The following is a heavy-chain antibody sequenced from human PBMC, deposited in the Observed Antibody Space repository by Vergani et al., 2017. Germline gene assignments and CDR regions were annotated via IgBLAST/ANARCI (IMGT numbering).Heavy chain of an antibody. D-gene: IGHD6-13*01. CDR3: ARGPLYSGSAFEH. V-gene: IGHV3-66*02. CDR2: INSGGRT. J-gene: IGHJ1*01. Sequence: EVQLVESGGGLVQPGGSLRLSCAASGFTFSSNYMSWVRQAPGKGLEWVSVINSGGRTDYADSVKGGVTISRDNSKNTLSLQMNSLRAEDTAVYYCARGPLYSGSAFEHWGQGTLVTVSS. CDR1: GFTFSSNY.